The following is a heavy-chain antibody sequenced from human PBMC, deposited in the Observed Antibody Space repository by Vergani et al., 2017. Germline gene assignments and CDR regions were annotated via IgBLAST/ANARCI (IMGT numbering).Heavy chain of an antibody. CDR2: ISYDGSNK. CDR3: ARGYCSSTSCHDAFDI. V-gene: IGHV3-30-3*01. Sequence: VDLVESGGGVVQPGRSLRLSCAASGFTFSSYAMHWVRQAPGKGLEWVAVISYDGSNKYYADSVKGRFTISRDNSKNTLYLQMNSLRAEDTAVYYCARGYCSSTSCHDAFDIWGQGTMVTVSS. CDR1: GFTFSSYA. D-gene: IGHD2-2*01. J-gene: IGHJ3*02.